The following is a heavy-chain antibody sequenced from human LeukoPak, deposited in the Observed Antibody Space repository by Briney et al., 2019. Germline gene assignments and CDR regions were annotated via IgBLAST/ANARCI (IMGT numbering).Heavy chain of an antibody. Sequence: GGSLRLSCAASGFTLSSYWMHWVRQAPGKGLEWVSYISSDSSSIYYADSVKGRFTISRDNAKNSLYLQMNSLRDEDTAVYYCARSFYSSGSYYKYGMDVWGQGTTVTVSS. D-gene: IGHD3-10*01. CDR1: GFTLSSYW. V-gene: IGHV3-48*02. J-gene: IGHJ6*02. CDR2: ISSDSSSI. CDR3: ARSFYSSGSYYKYGMDV.